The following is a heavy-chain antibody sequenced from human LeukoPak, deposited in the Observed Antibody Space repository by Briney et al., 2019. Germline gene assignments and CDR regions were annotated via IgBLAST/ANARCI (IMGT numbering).Heavy chain of an antibody. J-gene: IGHJ4*02. V-gene: IGHV1-3*01. CDR3: ARGDIVATIPDY. CDR2: INAGNGNT. CDR1: GYTFTSYA. D-gene: IGHD5-12*01. Sequence: ASVKVSCKASGYTFTSYAMHWVRHAPGQRLEWMGWINAGNGNTKYSQKFQGRVTMTRDTSTSTVYMELSSLRSEDTAVYYCARGDIVATIPDYWGQGTLVTVSS.